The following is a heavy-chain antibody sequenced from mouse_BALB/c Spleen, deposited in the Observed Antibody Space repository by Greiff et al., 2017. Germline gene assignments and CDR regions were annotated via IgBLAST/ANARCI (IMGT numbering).Heavy chain of an antibody. D-gene: IGHD2-4*01. CDR3: ARHNYDVGYAMDY. CDR1: GFTFSSFG. J-gene: IGHJ4*01. Sequence: EVHLVESGGGLVQPGGSRKLSCAASGFTFSSFGMHWVRQTPEKRLEWVAYISNGGGSTYYPDTVKGRFTISRDNAKNTLYLQMSSLKSEDTAMYYCARHNYDVGYAMDYWGQGTSVTVSS. CDR2: ISNGGGST. V-gene: IGHV5-12-2*01.